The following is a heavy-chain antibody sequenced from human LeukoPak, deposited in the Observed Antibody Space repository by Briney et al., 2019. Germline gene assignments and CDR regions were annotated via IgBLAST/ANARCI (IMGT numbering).Heavy chain of an antibody. CDR2: LYYSGST. CDR3: ARGRYNDYGFDY. J-gene: IGHJ4*02. CDR1: GGSISSYY. Sequence: PSETLSVTCTASGGSISSYYWSWIRQPPGKELEWIGYLYYSGSTNYNPSFKSRVTMSVDTSKNQFSLKLNSMTAADTAVYFCARGRYNDYGFDYWGQGTLVTVSS. D-gene: IGHD4-17*01. V-gene: IGHV4-59*01.